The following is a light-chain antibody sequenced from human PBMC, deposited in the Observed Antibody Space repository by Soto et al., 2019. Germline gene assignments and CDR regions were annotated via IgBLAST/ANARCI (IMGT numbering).Light chain of an antibody. CDR3: QQGDSFHIT. J-gene: IGKJ5*01. Sequence: DLQMTQSPSSVSASVGDRVTITCRASQSISSWLAWYQQNPGTVPKLLIYAASSLQSGVPSRFSGSGAGTEFTLTITGLQPEEFVTHYCQQGDSFHITCGRGTRLEIK. V-gene: IGKV1-12*01. CDR1: QSISSW. CDR2: AAS.